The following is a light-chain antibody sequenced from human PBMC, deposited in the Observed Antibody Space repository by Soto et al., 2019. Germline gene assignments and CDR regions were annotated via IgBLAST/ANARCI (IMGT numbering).Light chain of an antibody. V-gene: IGKV1-39*01. CDR2: AAP. CDR1: QSISNY. CDR3: QQSYSTPFT. J-gene: IGKJ3*01. Sequence: DIQMTQSPSSLSASVGDSVTITCRASQSISNYFNWYQQKPGKAPKLLVYAAPSLQSGFPSRFSGSRSGTDFTLTISSLQAEDFATYYCQQSYSTPFTFGPGTKVHIK.